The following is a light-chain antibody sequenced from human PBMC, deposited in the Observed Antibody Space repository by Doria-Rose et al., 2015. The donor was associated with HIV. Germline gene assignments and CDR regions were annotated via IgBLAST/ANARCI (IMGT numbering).Light chain of an antibody. V-gene: IGKV4-1*01. CDR2: WAS. CDR1: QCLLYTSKNY. J-gene: IGKJ3*01. Sequence: VLTQSPESLGMSLGERATLNCKSNQCLLYTSKNYLAWYQQKPGQPPKLLIYWASTRQSGVPARFSGSGSGTDFTLTISSLEAEDVAVYYCQQYYDTPSFGPGTTVDIK. CDR3: QQYYDTPS.